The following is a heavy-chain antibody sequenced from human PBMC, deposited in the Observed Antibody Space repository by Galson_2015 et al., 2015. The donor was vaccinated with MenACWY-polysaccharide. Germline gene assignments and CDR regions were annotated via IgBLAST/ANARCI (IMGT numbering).Heavy chain of an antibody. J-gene: IGHJ4*02. CDR2: TYYSGST. V-gene: IGHV4-59*01. D-gene: IGHD1-1*01. CDR1: VGSLSGSY. CDR3: ARGRGQLPLQFDY. Sequence: SETLSLTCTVSVGSLSGSYWSWTRQPPGKGLEWIGYTYYSGSTNYNPSLNSRVTISLDTSQNQYSLKLKSVTAADTAVYYCARGRGQLPLQFDYWGQGVLVTVSS.